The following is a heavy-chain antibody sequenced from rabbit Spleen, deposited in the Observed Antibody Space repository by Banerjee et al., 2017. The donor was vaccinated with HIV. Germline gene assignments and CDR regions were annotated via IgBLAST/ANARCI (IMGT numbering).Heavy chain of an antibody. D-gene: IGHD8-1*01. CDR1: GFSFSRSYY. V-gene: IGHV1S40*01. Sequence: QSLEESGGDMVKPGASLTLTCTASGFSFSRSYYICWVRQAPGKGLEWIGYIDPVVGSTYYASWVNARSTISRHNAQNTLYLQLYSLTAADTATYFCARILVFSGSSYPYNLWGPGTLVTVS. CDR2: IDPVVGST. CDR3: ARILVFSGSSYPYNL. J-gene: IGHJ4*01.